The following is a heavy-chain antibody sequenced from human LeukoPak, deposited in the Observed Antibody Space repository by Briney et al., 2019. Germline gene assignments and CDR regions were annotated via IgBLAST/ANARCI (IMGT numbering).Heavy chain of an antibody. J-gene: IGHJ4*02. V-gene: IGHV3-48*03. CDR3: ARRYGDYLSHFEY. Sequence: AGGSLRLSCAASGFTFSSYEMNWVRKAPGKGLEWVSYISSSGSIIYYADSVKGRFTISRDNAKNSLYLQMNSLRAEDTAVYYCARRYGDYLSHFEYWGQGTLVTVSS. CDR1: GFTFSSYE. CDR2: ISSSGSII. D-gene: IGHD4-17*01.